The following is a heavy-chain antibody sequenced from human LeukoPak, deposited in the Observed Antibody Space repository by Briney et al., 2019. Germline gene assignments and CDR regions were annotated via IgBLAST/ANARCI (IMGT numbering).Heavy chain of an antibody. D-gene: IGHD2-15*01. V-gene: IGHV3-23*01. CDR1: GFTFSSYA. Sequence: GGSPRLSCAASGFTFSSYAMSWVRQAPGKGLEWVSAISGSGGSTYYADSVKGRFTISRDNSKNTLYLQMNSLRAEDTAVYYCAKPEGEVVTPYDAFDIWGQGTMVTVSS. CDR2: ISGSGGST. CDR3: AKPEGEVVTPYDAFDI. J-gene: IGHJ3*02.